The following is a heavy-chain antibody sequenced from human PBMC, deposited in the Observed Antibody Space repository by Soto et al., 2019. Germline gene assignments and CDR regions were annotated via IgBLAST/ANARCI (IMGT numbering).Heavy chain of an antibody. D-gene: IGHD6-19*01. CDR1: GGSISSYY. J-gene: IGHJ4*01. V-gene: IGHV4-4*07. CDR2: TYTSGST. CDR3: ARVHVMVVAGSTFDY. Sequence: SETLSLTCTVSGGSISSYYWSWIRQPAGKGLEWIGRTYTSGSTNYNPSLKSRITISVDTSNNQFSLKLTSVTAADTAVYYCARVHVMVVAGSTFDYWGHGTLVTVSS.